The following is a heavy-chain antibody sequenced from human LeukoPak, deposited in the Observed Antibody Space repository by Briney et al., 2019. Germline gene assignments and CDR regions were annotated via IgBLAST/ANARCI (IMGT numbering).Heavy chain of an antibody. D-gene: IGHD6-13*01. CDR3: ARAASPFSTSWEYNWFDP. Sequence: ASVKVSCKASGYTFTGYYMHWVRQAPGQGLEWMGWINPNSGGTNYAQKFQGRVTMTRDTSISTAYMELSRLRSDDTAVYYCARAASPFSTSWEYNWFDPWGQGTLVTVSS. CDR2: INPNSGGT. CDR1: GYTFTGYY. J-gene: IGHJ5*02. V-gene: IGHV1-2*02.